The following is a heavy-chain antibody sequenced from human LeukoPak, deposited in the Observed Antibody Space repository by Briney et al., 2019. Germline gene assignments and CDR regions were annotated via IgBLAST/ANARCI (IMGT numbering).Heavy chain of an antibody. CDR3: AKDPPLYFDWPEGYFQH. CDR1: GFTFSTYG. V-gene: IGHV3-30*18. J-gene: IGHJ1*01. D-gene: IGHD3-9*01. CDR2: ISFDRSTK. Sequence: GGPLRLSCAASGFTFSTYGMHWVRPAPGKGLGGVATISFDRSTKFSAVSVKGRFTISRDNSNNTLYLQMNSLKAEDTAVYYCAKDPPLYFDWPEGYFQHWGQGTLVTVSS.